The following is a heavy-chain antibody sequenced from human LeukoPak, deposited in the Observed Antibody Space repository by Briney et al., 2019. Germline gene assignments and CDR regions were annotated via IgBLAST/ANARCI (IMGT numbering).Heavy chain of an antibody. CDR1: GGSISSGSYY. V-gene: IGHV4-61*02. J-gene: IGHJ4*02. CDR2: IYTSGST. Sequence: SETLSLTCTVSGGSISSGSYYWSWIRQPAGKGLEWIGRIYTSGSTNYNPSLKSRVTISVDTSKNQFSLKLSSGTAAATAVYYYARGIDYWGQGPLVTVSS. D-gene: IGHD1-26*01. CDR3: ARGIDY.